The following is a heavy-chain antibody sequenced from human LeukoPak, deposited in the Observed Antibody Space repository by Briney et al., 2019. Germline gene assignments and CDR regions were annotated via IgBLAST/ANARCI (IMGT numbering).Heavy chain of an antibody. CDR3: GRLFDS. J-gene: IGHJ4*02. V-gene: IGHV4-39*01. Sequence: PSDTLSLTCTVSGGAIISDNFYWGWVRQPPGKGLEWVGSINYSGTTYYNPSLRSRLSISVDTSRTQFFLRLNSVTAADTAVYYCGRLFDSWGQGILVTVSS. CDR1: GGAIISDNFY. CDR2: INYSGTT.